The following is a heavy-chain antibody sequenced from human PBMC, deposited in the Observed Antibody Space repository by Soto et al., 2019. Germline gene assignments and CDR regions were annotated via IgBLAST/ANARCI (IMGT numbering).Heavy chain of an antibody. Sequence: GGSLRLSXAASGFTFSSYAMSWVRQAPGKGLEWVSAISGSGGSTYYADSVKGRFTISRDNSKNTLYLQMNSLRAEDTAVYYCAKGQLDYTPGPNWFDPWGQGTLVTVSS. CDR2: ISGSGGST. D-gene: IGHD4-4*01. CDR3: AKGQLDYTPGPNWFDP. J-gene: IGHJ5*02. CDR1: GFTFSSYA. V-gene: IGHV3-23*01.